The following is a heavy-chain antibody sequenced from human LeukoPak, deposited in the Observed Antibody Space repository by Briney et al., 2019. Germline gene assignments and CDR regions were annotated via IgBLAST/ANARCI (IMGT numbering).Heavy chain of an antibody. D-gene: IGHD1-1*01. V-gene: IGHV3-74*01. CDR2: IKGDGTNT. Sequence: PGGSLRLSCAASGFIFRTYWMHWVRQAPGKGLVWVSRIKGDGTNTNYADSVKGRFTISRDNAKNTLYLQMNSLRAGDTAVYYCVRESSLEYLFDYWGQGTLVTVSS. CDR3: VRESSLEYLFDY. J-gene: IGHJ4*02. CDR1: GFIFRTYW.